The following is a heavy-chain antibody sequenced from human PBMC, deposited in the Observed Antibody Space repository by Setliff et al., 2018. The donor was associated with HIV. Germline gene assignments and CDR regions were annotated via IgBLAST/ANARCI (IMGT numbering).Heavy chain of an antibody. CDR2: LYTSGSA. Sequence: SETLSLTCTVSGGSISSGNYYWSWIRQPAGKALEWLGRLYTSGSATYNPSLKIRITISIDTSTNQFPLPLNSVTAADTAVYYCARDVKLAYCSGGSCPRAYFSGLDVWGQGTTVTVSS. J-gene: IGHJ6*02. D-gene: IGHD2-15*01. CDR3: ARDVKLAYCSGGSCPRAYFSGLDV. V-gene: IGHV4-61*02. CDR1: GGSISSGNYY.